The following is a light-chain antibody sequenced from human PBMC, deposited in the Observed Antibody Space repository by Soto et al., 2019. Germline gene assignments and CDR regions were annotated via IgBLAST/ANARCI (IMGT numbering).Light chain of an antibody. V-gene: IGKV2-30*01. CDR2: KVS. CDR1: QSLVYGDGNTY. Sequence: DVALTQSPLSLAVTLGQPASISCRSSQSLVYGDGNTYLNWFHQRPGQPPRRLIYKVSDRDSGVXDXXSGSESGNDFALKLSGVEAEEVGRYDCMLGSDWPYTVGQGTMLEIQ. CDR3: MLGSDWPYT. J-gene: IGKJ2*01.